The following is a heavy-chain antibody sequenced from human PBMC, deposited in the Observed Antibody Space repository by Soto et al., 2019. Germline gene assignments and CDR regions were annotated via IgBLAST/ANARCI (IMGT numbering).Heavy chain of an antibody. V-gene: IGHV3-23*01. D-gene: IGHD6-19*01. CDR1: GFSFVNYA. CDR3: AKATTNGGWFNPFDS. CDR2: LSGSGTST. Sequence: VGSVRLSCAASGFSFVNYAMNWVRQAPGKGLEWVSGLSGSGTSTYYADSVKGRFTISRDNSRDTLFLPMNSLTADDTAVYYCAKATTNGGWFNPFDSWGQGALVTVSS. J-gene: IGHJ4*02.